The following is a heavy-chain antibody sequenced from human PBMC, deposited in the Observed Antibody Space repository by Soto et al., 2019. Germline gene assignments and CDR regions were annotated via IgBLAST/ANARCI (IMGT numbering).Heavy chain of an antibody. CDR1: GYTFTSYG. V-gene: IGHV1-18*04. D-gene: IGHD2-2*02. CDR2: ISAYNGNT. J-gene: IGHJ5*02. CDR3: ARDFYQLLYQTPNWFDP. Sequence: SVKVSCKASGYTFTSYGISWVRQAPGQGLEWMGWISAYNGNTNYAQKLQGRVTMTTDTSTSTAYMELRSLRSDDTAVYYCARDFYQLLYQTPNWFDPWGQGTLVTVSS.